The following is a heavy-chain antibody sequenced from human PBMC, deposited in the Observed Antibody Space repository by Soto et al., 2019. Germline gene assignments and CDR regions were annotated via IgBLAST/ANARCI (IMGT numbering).Heavy chain of an antibody. J-gene: IGHJ5*02. CDR2: ISADSGEA. CDR1: GYTFRSYG. CDR3: SRAISSPWAKTWVDA. D-gene: IGHD6-19*01. V-gene: IGHV1-18*01. Sequence: ASVKVSCKASGYTFRSYGVTWVRQAPGQGLEWLGWISADSGEATYAESLKDRLTFTADASATTAFMELKSLRSDDTAVYYCSRAISSPWAKTWVDAWGQGTLVTVSS.